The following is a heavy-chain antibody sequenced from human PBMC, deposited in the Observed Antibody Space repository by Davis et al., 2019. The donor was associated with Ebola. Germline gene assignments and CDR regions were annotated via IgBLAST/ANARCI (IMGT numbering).Heavy chain of an antibody. CDR3: ARDRYGYYYYGMDV. CDR2: IYYSGST. V-gene: IGHV4-39*07. CDR1: GGSISSSSYY. D-gene: IGHD5-18*01. Sequence: SETLSLTCTVSGGSISSSSYYWGWIRQPPGKGLEWIGSIYYSGSTNYNPSLKSRVTISVDKSKNQFSLKLSSVTAADTAVYYCARDRYGYYYYGMDVWGQGTTVTVSS. J-gene: IGHJ6*02.